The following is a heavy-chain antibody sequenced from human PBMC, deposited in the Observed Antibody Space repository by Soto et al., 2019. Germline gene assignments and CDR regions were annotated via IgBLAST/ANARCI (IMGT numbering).Heavy chain of an antibody. J-gene: IGHJ6*02. CDR1: GGSISSGGYY. CDR2: IYYSGST. Sequence: RSLTCTVSGGSISSGGYYWSWIRQHPGKGLEWIGYIYYSGSTYYNPSLKSRVTISVDTSKNQFSLKLSSVTAADTAVYYCARFPRPRGSSTSSLDYYYYYGIHVCGQATTLTRSS. CDR3: ARFPRPRGSSTSSLDYYYYYGIHV. V-gene: IGHV4-31*03. D-gene: IGHD2-2*01.